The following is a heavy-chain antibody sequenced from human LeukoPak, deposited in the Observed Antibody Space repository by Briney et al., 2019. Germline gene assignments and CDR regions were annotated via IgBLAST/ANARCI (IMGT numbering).Heavy chain of an antibody. D-gene: IGHD2-15*01. V-gene: IGHV4-34*01. CDR2: INHSGST. CDR3: ARWINCSGGSCSYYFDY. J-gene: IGHJ4*02. CDR1: GGSFSGYY. Sequence: SETPSLTCAVYGGSFSGYYWSWIRQPPGKGLEWIGEINHSGSTNYNPSLKSRVTISVDTSKNQFSLKLSSVTAADTAVYYCARWINCSGGSCSYYFDYWGQGTLVTVSS.